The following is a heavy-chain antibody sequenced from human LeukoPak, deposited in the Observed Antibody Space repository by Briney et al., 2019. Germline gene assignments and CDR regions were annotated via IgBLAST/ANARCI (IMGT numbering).Heavy chain of an antibody. CDR3: ARDYDSSGYYYDNWFDP. Sequence: SETLSLTCTVSGGSISSYYWSWIRQPPGKGLEWIGYIYYSGSTNYNPSLKSRVTISVDTSKNQFSLKLSSVTAADRAVYYCARDYDSSGYYYDNWFDPWGQGTLVTVSS. D-gene: IGHD3-22*01. V-gene: IGHV4-59*01. CDR1: GGSISSYY. J-gene: IGHJ5*02. CDR2: IYYSGST.